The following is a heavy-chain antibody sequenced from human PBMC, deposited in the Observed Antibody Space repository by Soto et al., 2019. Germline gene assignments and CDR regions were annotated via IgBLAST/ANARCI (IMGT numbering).Heavy chain of an antibody. J-gene: IGHJ6*03. D-gene: IGHD6-6*01. CDR1: GYTFTGYY. CDR3: ARGIAARPDYYYYYVDV. V-gene: IGHV1-2*04. CDR2: INPNSGGT. Sequence: QVQLVQSGAEVKKPGASVKVSCKASGYTFTGYYMHWVRQAPGQGLEWMGWINPNSGGTNYAQKFQGWVTMTRDTSISTAYMELSRLRSDDTAVYYCARGIAARPDYYYYYVDVWGKGTTVTVSS.